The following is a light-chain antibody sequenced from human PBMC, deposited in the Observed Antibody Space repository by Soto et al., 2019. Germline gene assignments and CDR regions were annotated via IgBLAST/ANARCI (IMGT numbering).Light chain of an antibody. J-gene: IGKJ5*01. CDR2: SAS. V-gene: IGKV3D-15*01. CDR1: QSINNN. CDR3: QQANSFPLT. Sequence: EVVLTQSPGTLSLSPGERATLSCRASQSINNNLAWYQHKSGQAPRLLIYSASSRAAGVPDRFSGSGSGTDFTLTISSLPPEDFATYYCQQANSFPLTFGQGTRLEIK.